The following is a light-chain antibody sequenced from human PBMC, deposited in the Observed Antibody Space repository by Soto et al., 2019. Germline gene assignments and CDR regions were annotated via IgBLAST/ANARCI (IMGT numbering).Light chain of an antibody. CDR3: QKYNSASWT. CDR2: AAS. V-gene: IGKV1-27*01. Sequence: DIQMTQSPSSLSASVGDRVTITCRASQGISSYLAWYQQKPGEVPKLLISAASTLQSGVPSRFSGSGSGTDFTLTVSSLQPEDAATYYCQKYNSASWTFGQGTKVDIK. CDR1: QGISSY. J-gene: IGKJ1*01.